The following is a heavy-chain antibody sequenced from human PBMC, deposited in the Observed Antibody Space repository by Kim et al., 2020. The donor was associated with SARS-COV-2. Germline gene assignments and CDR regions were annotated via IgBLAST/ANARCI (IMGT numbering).Heavy chain of an antibody. V-gene: IGHV4-4*07. Sequence: SETLSLTCTVSGGTISSYYWSWIRQPAGKGLEWIGRIYTSGSTNYNPSLKSRVTMSVDTSKNQFSLKLSSVTAADTAVYYCARGSFIAAAGIEDTNDYWGQGPLVTVSS. D-gene: IGHD6-13*01. CDR3: ARGSFIAAAGIEDTNDY. CDR1: GGTISSYY. J-gene: IGHJ4*02. CDR2: IYTSGST.